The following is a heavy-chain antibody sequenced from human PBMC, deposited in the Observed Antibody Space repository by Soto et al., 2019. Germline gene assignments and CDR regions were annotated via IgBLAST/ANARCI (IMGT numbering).Heavy chain of an antibody. CDR1: GYTFTSYY. CDR3: ARVGVYDFWSGYGLDY. CDR2: INPSGGST. D-gene: IGHD3-3*01. J-gene: IGHJ4*02. V-gene: IGHV1-46*01. Sequence: GASVKVSCKASGYTFTSYYMHWVRQAPGQGLEWMGIINPSGGSTSYAQKFQGRVTMTRDTSTSTVYMELSSLRSEDTAVYYCARVGVYDFWSGYGLDYWGQGTLVTVSS.